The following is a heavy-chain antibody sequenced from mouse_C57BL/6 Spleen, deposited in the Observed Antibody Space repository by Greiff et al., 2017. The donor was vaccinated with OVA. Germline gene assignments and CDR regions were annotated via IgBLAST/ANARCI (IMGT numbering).Heavy chain of an antibody. V-gene: IGHV2-2*01. J-gene: IGHJ4*01. CDR3: ARDYGSSYEDAMDY. Sequence: QVQLKESGPGLVQPSQSLSITCTVSGFSLTSYGVHWVRQSPGKGLEWQGVIWSGGSTDYNAAFISRLSISKDNSKSQVFFKMNSLQADDTAIYYCARDYGSSYEDAMDYWGQGTSVTVSS. CDR1: GFSLTSYG. D-gene: IGHD1-1*01. CDR2: IWSGGST.